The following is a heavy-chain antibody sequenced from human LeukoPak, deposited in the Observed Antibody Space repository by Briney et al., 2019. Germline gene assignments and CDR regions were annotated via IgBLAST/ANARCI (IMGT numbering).Heavy chain of an antibody. V-gene: IGHV3-53*01. CDR3: ARSHWFDP. Sequence: PGGSLRLSCAASGFTFSSYGMSWVRQAPGKGLEWVSVIYSGGSTYYADSVKGRFTISRDNSKNTLYLQMNSLRAEDTAVYYCARSHWFDPWGQGTLVTVSS. CDR2: IYSGGST. J-gene: IGHJ5*02. CDR1: GFTFSSYG.